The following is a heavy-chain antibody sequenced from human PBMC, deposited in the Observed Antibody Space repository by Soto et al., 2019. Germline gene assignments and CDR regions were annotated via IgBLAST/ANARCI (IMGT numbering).Heavy chain of an antibody. CDR3: ATDYNWNVYFDY. CDR1: VFTISTSA. CDR2: ISGSGAST. J-gene: IGHJ4*02. D-gene: IGHD1-20*01. V-gene: IGHV3-23*01. Sequence: GECQRLSCAASVFTISTSAMGWVRQSPEKGLEWVSGISGSGASTYYADSVKGRFTISRDNSKNMLSLQMISLRAEDTAVYYCATDYNWNVYFDYWGQGT.